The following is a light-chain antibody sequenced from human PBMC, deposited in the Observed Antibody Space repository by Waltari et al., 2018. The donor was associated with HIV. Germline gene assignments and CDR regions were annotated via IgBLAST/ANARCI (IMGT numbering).Light chain of an antibody. CDR3: QQYDNVPVT. CDR2: DAS. V-gene: IGKV1-33*01. Sequence: DIQMTQSPSSLSASIGDRVTITCQASHDISSYLNWYQQKPGKAPKLLIYDASDLETGVPSRFSGSGSVTDFTFTISSLQPVDIATYYCQQYDNVPVTFGPGTKVEIK. J-gene: IGKJ3*01. CDR1: HDISSY.